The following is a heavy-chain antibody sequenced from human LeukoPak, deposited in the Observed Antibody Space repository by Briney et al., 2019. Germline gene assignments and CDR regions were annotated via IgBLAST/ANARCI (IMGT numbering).Heavy chain of an antibody. CDR2: IYYSGST. CDR1: GGSVSSSSYY. CDR3: AREASQKGAHYMDV. D-gene: IGHD3-16*01. Sequence: PSETLSLTCTVSGGSVSSSSYYWGWIRQPPGKGLEWIGSIYYSGSTYYNPSLKSRVTISVDASNNQFSLKLTSVTAADTAMYYCAREASQKGAHYMDVWGKGTTVNISS. V-gene: IGHV4-39*07. J-gene: IGHJ6*03.